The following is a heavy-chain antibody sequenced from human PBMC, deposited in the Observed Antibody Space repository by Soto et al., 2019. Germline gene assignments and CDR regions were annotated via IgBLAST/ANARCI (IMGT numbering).Heavy chain of an antibody. D-gene: IGHD6-19*01. J-gene: IGHJ4*02. Sequence: QITLRESGPTLVKPTQTLTLTCSFSGFSLSSTGVGVNWIRQPPGKAPEWLALIYWDDDNHYSPSLKSRLTTTKDASKNQEVLTMTNMDPVDTATYYCAHGRGWLSDYWGQGTLVTVSS. V-gene: IGHV2-5*02. CDR3: AHGRGWLSDY. CDR2: IYWDDDN. CDR1: GFSLSSTGVG.